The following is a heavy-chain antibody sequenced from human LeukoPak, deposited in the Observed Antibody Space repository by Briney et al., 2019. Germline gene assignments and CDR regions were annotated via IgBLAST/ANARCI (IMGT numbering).Heavy chain of an antibody. CDR2: IDGSGGTT. CDR1: GFTFTRNA. Sequence: SGGSLRLSCAASGFTFTRNAMAWVRQAPGKGLEWVSAIDGSGGTTFYADSVKGRVTISRVQSTNTVYLQMNSLRADDTAVYYCAKAHCSSISCSRADNWGQGTLVTVSS. J-gene: IGHJ4*02. CDR3: AKAHCSSISCSRADN. D-gene: IGHD2-2*01. V-gene: IGHV3-23*01.